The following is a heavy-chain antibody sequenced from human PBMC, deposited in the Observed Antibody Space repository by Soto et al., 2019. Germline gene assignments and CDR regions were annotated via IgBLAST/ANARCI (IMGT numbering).Heavy chain of an antibody. V-gene: IGHV5-51*01. D-gene: IGHD3-10*01. J-gene: IGHJ6*02. CDR1: GYSFANYW. CDR2: IYPGDSDT. CDR3: ARNRLRQYYYGMDV. Sequence: PGESLKISCQGSGYSFANYWIAWVRQMPGKGLEWVGGIYPGDSDTRYSPSFRGQVTISADKSISHVYLQWSSLKASDTAMYSCARNRLRQYYYGMDVWGQGTTVTVS.